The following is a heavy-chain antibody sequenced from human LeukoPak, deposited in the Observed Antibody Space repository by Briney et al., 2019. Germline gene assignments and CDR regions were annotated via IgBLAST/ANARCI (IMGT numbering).Heavy chain of an antibody. CDR3: ARKMTRGVTLDNFDY. J-gene: IGHJ4*02. CDR2: ISPGDSDT. V-gene: IGHV5-51*01. CDR1: GYRFSGFW. Sequence: GESLKISCKGSGYRFSGFWIGWVRQMPGKGLEWMGIISPGDSDTRYSPSFQGQVTISADKSISTAFLQWSSLKASDTAMYYCARKMTRGVTLDNFDYWGQGTLVTVSS. D-gene: IGHD3-10*01.